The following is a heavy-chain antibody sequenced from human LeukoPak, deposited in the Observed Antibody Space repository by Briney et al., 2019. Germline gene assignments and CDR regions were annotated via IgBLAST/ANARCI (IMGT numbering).Heavy chain of an antibody. Sequence: GGSLRLSCAASGFTFSSYEMNWVRQAPGKGLEWVSYISSSGSTIYYADSVKGRFTTSRDNAKNSLYLKMNSLRAEDTAVYYCARLRYCSSTSCSDAEGWFDPWGQGTLVTVSS. D-gene: IGHD2-2*01. V-gene: IGHV3-48*03. CDR1: GFTFSSYE. CDR3: ARLRYCSSTSCSDAEGWFDP. J-gene: IGHJ5*02. CDR2: ISSSGSTI.